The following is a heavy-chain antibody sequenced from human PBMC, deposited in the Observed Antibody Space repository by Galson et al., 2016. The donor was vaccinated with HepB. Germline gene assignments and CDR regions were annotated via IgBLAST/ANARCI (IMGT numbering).Heavy chain of an antibody. CDR2: IIPIYGTT. V-gene: IGHV1-69*13. Sequence: SVKVSCKASGGTFGTYAISWVRQAPGQGLDWMGGIIPIYGTTHYAQKFQGRVTMTADESTNTAYMELSSLRSEDTAGYYCAREREGAAGYYYYGMDVWGQGTTVTVSS. CDR3: AREREGAAGYYYYGMDV. J-gene: IGHJ6*02. CDR1: GGTFGTYA. D-gene: IGHD1-26*01.